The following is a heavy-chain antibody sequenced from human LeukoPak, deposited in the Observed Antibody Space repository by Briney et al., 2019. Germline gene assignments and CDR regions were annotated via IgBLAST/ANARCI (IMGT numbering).Heavy chain of an antibody. CDR1: GFTISTYA. CDR3: AKKIIAGDGRVDSAS. Sequence: PGGSLRLSCAASGFTISTYAMTWVRQAPAKGLEGVSSISNSGATTYYADSVKGRFTISRDISQNTLYLQKNSLTDEDSPVYYCAKKIIAGDGRVDSASWGQGTLVTVSS. D-gene: IGHD5-24*01. CDR2: ISNSGATT. V-gene: IGHV3-23*01. J-gene: IGHJ4*02.